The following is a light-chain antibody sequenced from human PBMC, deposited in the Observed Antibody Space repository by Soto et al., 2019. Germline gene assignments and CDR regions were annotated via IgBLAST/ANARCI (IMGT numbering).Light chain of an antibody. CDR2: GNS. CDR1: SSNIGAGYY. V-gene: IGLV1-40*01. CDR3: QSYDRSLSGSV. J-gene: IGLJ2*01. Sequence: QSVLTQPPSVSGAPGQRVTISCTGSSSNIGAGYYVHWYQQLPGTAPKLLIYGNSNRPSGVPDRFSGSKSGTSASLAITGRLAEDEAAYYCQSYDRSLSGSVFGGGTKLTVL.